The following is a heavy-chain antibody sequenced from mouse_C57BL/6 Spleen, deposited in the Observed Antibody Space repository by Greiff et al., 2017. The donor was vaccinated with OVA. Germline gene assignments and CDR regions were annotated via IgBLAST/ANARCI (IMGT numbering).Heavy chain of an antibody. CDR2: ISYDGSN. CDR3: ARDGYYAMDD. V-gene: IGHV3-6*01. CDR1: GYSLTSGYY. Sequence: ESGPGLVKPSQSLSLTCSVTGYSLTSGYYWNWFRQFPGNKLEWMGSISYDGSNNSNPSLKNRIAITRDTSKNQFFLKWNSVTTEDTATYDCARDGYYAMDDWGQGTSVTVSS. J-gene: IGHJ4*01.